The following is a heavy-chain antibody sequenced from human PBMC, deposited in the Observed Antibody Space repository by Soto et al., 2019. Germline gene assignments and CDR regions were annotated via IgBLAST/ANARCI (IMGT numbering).Heavy chain of an antibody. CDR3: ARSDGSGHYHSYLFRF. V-gene: IGHV4-31*03. J-gene: IGHJ4*02. CDR1: GASMSSSAHY. Sequence: QVQLQESGPGLVRPSQTLSLTCTVSGASMSSSAHYWSWVRQHPGKGLEWIGYIAYLGDTYYNPPLRSRVPISADMSKNRFSLEVSSVTSADTAFYYCARSDGSGHYHSYLFRFWGQGTLVTVSS. CDR2: IAYLGDT. D-gene: IGHD3-10*01.